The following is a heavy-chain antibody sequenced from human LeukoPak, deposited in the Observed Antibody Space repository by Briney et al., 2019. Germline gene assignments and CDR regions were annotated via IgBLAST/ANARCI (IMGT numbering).Heavy chain of an antibody. V-gene: IGHV5-51*01. CDR1: GYSFSTYW. J-gene: IGHJ4*02. CDR3: ARLVGDIYYFDY. CDR2: IYPGDFDT. Sequence: PGESLKISCKASGYSFSTYWIGWVRQMPGKGLEWMGNIYPGDFDTRYTPSFQGQVTISADRSISTAYLQWSSLEPSDTAIYYCARLVGDIYYFDYWGQGTLVTDSS. D-gene: IGHD1-26*01.